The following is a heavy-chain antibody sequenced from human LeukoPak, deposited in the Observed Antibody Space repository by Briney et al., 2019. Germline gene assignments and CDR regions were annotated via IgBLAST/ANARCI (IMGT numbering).Heavy chain of an antibody. CDR2: ISSSSSTI. Sequence: GGSLRLSCAASGFTFSSYSTNWVRQAPGKGLEWVSYISSSSSTIYYADSVKGRFTISRDISKNTLYLQMNSLRAEDTAICYCAKNKGSGSIYSLDFWGQGTLVTVSS. CDR1: GFTFSSYS. CDR3: AKNKGSGSIYSLDF. V-gene: IGHV3-48*01. D-gene: IGHD3-10*01. J-gene: IGHJ4*02.